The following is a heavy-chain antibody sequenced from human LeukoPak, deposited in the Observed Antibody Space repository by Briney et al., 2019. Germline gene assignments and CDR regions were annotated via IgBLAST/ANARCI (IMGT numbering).Heavy chain of an antibody. J-gene: IGHJ4*02. CDR3: ARGGSSRRSPYYFDY. V-gene: IGHV4-34*01. D-gene: IGHD6-13*01. Sequence: SETLSLTCAVYGGSFSGYYWSWIRQPPGKGLEWIGEIYHSGSTNYNPSLKSRVTISVDKSKNQFSLKLSSVTAADTAVYYCARGGSSRRSPYYFDYWGQGTLVTVSS. CDR2: IYHSGST. CDR1: GGSFSGYY.